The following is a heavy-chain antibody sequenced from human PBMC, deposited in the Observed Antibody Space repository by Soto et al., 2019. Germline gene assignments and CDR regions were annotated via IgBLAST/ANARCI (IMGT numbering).Heavy chain of an antibody. J-gene: IGHJ6*02. CDR3: ARGPDYYYGMDV. CDR2: INHSGST. Sequence: PSETLSLTCAVYGGSFSGYYWSWIRQPPGKGLEWIGEINHSGSTNYNPSLKSRVTISVDTSKNQFSLKLSSVTAADTAVYYCARGPDYYYGMDVWGQGTTVTVSS. V-gene: IGHV4-34*01. CDR1: GGSFSGYY.